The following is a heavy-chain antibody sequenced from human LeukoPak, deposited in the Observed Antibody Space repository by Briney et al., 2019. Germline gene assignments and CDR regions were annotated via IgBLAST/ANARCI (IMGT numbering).Heavy chain of an antibody. V-gene: IGHV5-51*01. Sequence: GESLKISCKASGYRFINYWIGWVRQMPGKGLEWMGIIYPDDSDIRYSPSFQGQVTMSADRSRSIAYVQWNSLKASDTAMYYCARQTLGVRGGEWDYWGQGTLVTVSS. J-gene: IGHJ4*02. CDR3: ARQTLGVRGGEWDY. CDR1: GYRFINYW. D-gene: IGHD3-10*01. CDR2: IYPDDSDI.